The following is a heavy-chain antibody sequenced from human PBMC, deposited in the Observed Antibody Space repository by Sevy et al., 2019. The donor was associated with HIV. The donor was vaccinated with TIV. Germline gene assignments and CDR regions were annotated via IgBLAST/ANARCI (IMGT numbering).Heavy chain of an antibody. CDR1: GYTLTELS. J-gene: IGHJ3*02. V-gene: IGHV1-24*01. Sequence: ASVKVSCKVSGYTLTELSMHWVRQAPGKGLEWMGGFDPEDGETIYAQKFQGRVTMTEDTSTDTAYMELSSLRSEDTAVYYCATDSGGYSGSYLDAFDIWSQGTMVTVSS. D-gene: IGHD1-26*01. CDR2: FDPEDGET. CDR3: ATDSGGYSGSYLDAFDI.